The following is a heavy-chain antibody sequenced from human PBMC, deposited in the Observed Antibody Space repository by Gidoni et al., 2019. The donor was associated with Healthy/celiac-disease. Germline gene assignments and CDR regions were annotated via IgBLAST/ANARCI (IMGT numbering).Heavy chain of an antibody. CDR1: GFTFSSYA. CDR2: ISGSGGST. J-gene: IGHJ4*02. D-gene: IGHD1-26*01. CDR3: ANFNEWELLADY. Sequence: EVQLLESGGGLVQPGGSLRLSCAASGFTFSSYAMSWVRQAPGKGLEWVSAISGSGGSTYDADSVKGRFTISRDNSKNTLYLQMNSLRAEDTAVYYCANFNEWELLADYWGQGTLVTVSS. V-gene: IGHV3-23*01.